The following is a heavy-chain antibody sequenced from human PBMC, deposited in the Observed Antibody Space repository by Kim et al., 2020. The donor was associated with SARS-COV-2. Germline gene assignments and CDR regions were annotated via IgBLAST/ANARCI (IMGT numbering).Heavy chain of an antibody. Sequence: SLRLSCAASGFTFDDYAMHWVRQAPGKGLEWVSGISWNSGSIGYADSVKGRFTISRDNAKNSLYLQMNSLRAEDTALYYCAKANDSSGYYYTSFDYWGQGTLVTVSS. J-gene: IGHJ4*02. CDR3: AKANDSSGYYYTSFDY. CDR2: ISWNSGSI. V-gene: IGHV3-9*01. D-gene: IGHD3-22*01. CDR1: GFTFDDYA.